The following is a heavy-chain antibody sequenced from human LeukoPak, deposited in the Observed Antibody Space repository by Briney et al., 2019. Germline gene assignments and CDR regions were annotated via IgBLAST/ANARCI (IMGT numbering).Heavy chain of an antibody. CDR2: IRYDGSNK. Sequence: PGGSLRLSCAASGFTFSSYGMHWVRQAPGKGLEWLAFIRYDGSNKYYADSVKGRFTISRHNSKNTLYLQMNSLRAEDTAVYYCAKDLSGWGYYFDYWGQGTLVTVSS. CDR1: GFTFSSYG. J-gene: IGHJ4*02. D-gene: IGHD3-10*01. CDR3: AKDLSGWGYYFDY. V-gene: IGHV3-30*02.